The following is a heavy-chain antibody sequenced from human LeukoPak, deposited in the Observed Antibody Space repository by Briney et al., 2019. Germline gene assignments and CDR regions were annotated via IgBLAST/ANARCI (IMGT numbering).Heavy chain of an antibody. D-gene: IGHD6-13*01. CDR2: IWYDGSNQ. CDR3: ARDIASRRLDY. Sequence: GGSLRLSCEASGFTFRNPGMHWVRQPPGKGLEWVAVIWYDGSNQYYADSVKGRFTISRDNSKNTQSLQMNSPRVEDTAVYYCARDIASRRLDYWGQGTLVTVSS. CDR1: GFTFRNPG. V-gene: IGHV3-33*01. J-gene: IGHJ4*02.